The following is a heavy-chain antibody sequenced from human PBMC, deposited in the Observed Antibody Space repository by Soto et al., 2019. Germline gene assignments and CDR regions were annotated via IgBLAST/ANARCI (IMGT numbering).Heavy chain of an antibody. CDR3: AASYRGVRRGGDY. CDR2: FDGEDGQT. J-gene: IGHJ4*02. D-gene: IGHD3-10*01. CDR1: GYSFSEMS. V-gene: IGHV1-24*01. Sequence: ASVKVSCKVSGYSFSEMSMHWVRQTPEKGLEWMGSFDGEDGQTMYAQKFQERVTITRDMSTSTAYMELSSLRSEDTAVYYCAASYRGVRRGGDYWGQGTLVTVSS.